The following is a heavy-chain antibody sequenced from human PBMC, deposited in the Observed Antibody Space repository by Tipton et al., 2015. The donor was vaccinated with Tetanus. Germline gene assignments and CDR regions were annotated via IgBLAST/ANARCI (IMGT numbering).Heavy chain of an antibody. CDR3: ASTKVWYYFDY. Sequence: LRLSCTVSGGSISSGGYFWSWIRQHPGKGLEWIGHTYNSGTTSYNPSLKSRLTISADKSKNQFSLKVTSVTAADTAVYYCASTKVWYYFDYWGQGTLVTVSS. CDR2: TYNSGTT. V-gene: IGHV4-31*03. D-gene: IGHD3-10*01. CDR1: GGSISSGGYF. J-gene: IGHJ4*02.